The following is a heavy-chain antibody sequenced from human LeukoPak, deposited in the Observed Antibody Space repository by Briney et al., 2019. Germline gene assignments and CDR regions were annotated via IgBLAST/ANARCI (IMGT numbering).Heavy chain of an antibody. J-gene: IGHJ5*02. CDR2: IYYSGST. Sequence: SETLSLTCTVSGGSISSSSYYWGWIRQPPGKGLEWIGSIYYSGSTYYNPSLKSRVTISVDTSKNQFSLKLSSVTAADTAVYYCAAGTYNGAWTPWGPGTLVTVSS. CDR3: AAGTYNGAWTP. V-gene: IGHV4-39*01. CDR1: GGSISSSSYY. D-gene: IGHD1/OR15-1a*01.